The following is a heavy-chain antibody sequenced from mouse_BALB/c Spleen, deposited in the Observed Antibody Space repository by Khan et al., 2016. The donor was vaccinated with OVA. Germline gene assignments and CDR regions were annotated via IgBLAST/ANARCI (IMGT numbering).Heavy chain of an antibody. CDR3: ARIYGSDFDY. CDR2: INPHIGET. CDR1: GYSFTGYF. Sequence: VRLQQSGPELVKPGASVKISCKASGYSFTGYFMNWVMQSHGKSLEWIGRINPHIGETFYNQTFKGQATLTVDESSSTAHMELRSLASEDSAVYYCARIYGSDFDYWGQGTTLTVSS. J-gene: IGHJ2*01. V-gene: IGHV1-20*02. D-gene: IGHD1-1*01.